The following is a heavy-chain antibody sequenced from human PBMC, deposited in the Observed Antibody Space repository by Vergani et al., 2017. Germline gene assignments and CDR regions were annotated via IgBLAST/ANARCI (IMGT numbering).Heavy chain of an antibody. J-gene: IGHJ4*02. CDR2: ISAYNGNT. CDR3: ARDLFNKYYYDSSGSPAGYYFDY. CDR1: GYTFTSYG. Sequence: QVQLVQSGAEVKKPGAPVKVSCKASGYTFTSYGISWVRQAPGQGLEWMGWISAYNGNTNYAQKLQGRVTMTTDTSTSTAYMELRSLRSDDTAVYYCARDLFNKYYYDSSGSPAGYYFDYWGQGTLVTVSS. D-gene: IGHD3-22*01. V-gene: IGHV1-18*04.